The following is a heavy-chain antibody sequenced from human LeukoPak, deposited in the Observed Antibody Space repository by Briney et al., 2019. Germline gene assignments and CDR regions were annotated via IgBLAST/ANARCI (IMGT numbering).Heavy chain of an antibody. CDR1: GGSISSYY. V-gene: IGHV4-59*01. D-gene: IGHD3-22*01. CDR2: IYYCGST. J-gene: IGHJ4*02. Sequence: SETLSLTCTVSGGSISSYYWSWIRQPPGKGLEWIGYIYYCGSTNYNPSLKSRVTISVDTSKNQFSLKLSSVTAADTAVYYCARGPTRYYYYDSSGYYDYWGQGTLVTVSS. CDR3: ARGPTRYYYYDSSGYYDY.